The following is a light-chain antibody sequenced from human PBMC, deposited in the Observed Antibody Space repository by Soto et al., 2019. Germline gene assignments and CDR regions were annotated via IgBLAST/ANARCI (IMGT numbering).Light chain of an antibody. CDR1: SSDIGDYNY. J-gene: IGLJ1*01. CDR2: EVT. Sequence: QSVLAQPASVSGSPGQSITISCTGTSSDIGDYNYVSWYQQHPGKAPKLMIYEVTNRPSGVSCRFSGSKSGNTASLTISGLQAEDEADYFCSSYTSTSTLHYVFGTGTKVTVL. CDR3: SSYTSTSTLHYV. V-gene: IGLV2-14*01.